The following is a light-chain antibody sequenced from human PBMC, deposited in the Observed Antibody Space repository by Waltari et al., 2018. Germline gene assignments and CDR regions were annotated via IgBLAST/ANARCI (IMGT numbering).Light chain of an antibody. CDR2: EVS. V-gene: IGLV2-8*01. J-gene: IGLJ1*01. CDR1: SSDVGGYNY. Sequence: QSALTQDPSASGSPGQSVTISCTGTSSDVGGYNYVAWYQQHPGKAPKLMIYEVSKRPSGVPVRLSGSKSDNTAPLTVSGIQTEDEADYYCISYAGSNNYVFGTGTKVTVL. CDR3: ISYAGSNNYV.